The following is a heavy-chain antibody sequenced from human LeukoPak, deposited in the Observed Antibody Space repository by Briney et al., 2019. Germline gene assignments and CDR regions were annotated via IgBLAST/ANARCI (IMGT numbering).Heavy chain of an antibody. J-gene: IGHJ5*02. Sequence: GGSLRLSCAASGFTFSDYYMSWIRQAPGKGLEWVANINQDGSEKYYVDSVKGRFTISRDNAKNSLYLQMNSLRAEDTAVYYCARDREHSSSWYNWFDPWGQGTLVTVSS. CDR3: ARDREHSSSWYNWFDP. D-gene: IGHD6-13*01. CDR2: INQDGSEK. V-gene: IGHV3-7*01. CDR1: GFTFSDYY.